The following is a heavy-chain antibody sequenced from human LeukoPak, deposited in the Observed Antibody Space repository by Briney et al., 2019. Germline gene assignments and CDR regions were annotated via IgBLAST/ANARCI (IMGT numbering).Heavy chain of an antibody. D-gene: IGHD3-22*01. Sequence: PSETLTLTCTVSAGSLSGHSWNWIRQPPGKGLEWIGDSYYSGSTRYNPSLESRVTISLDTSKNQFSLSLTSVTAADTAVYYCAREPRWYYYDSASYYFDYWGQGTLVTVSS. CDR2: SYYSGST. CDR1: AGSLSGHS. CDR3: AREPRWYYYDSASYYFDY. J-gene: IGHJ4*02. V-gene: IGHV4-59*11.